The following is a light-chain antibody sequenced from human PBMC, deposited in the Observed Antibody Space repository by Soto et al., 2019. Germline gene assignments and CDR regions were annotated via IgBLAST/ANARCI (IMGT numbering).Light chain of an antibody. CDR2: GVS. CDR3: QQYGTSPLT. J-gene: IGKJ3*01. Sequence: EIVLTQSPGTLSLSPGERATLSCRASQSVGSTYLAWYQQKPGQAPKLLIYGVSRRATGIPDRFSGSGSGTDSTLTISRLEPEDFAVYYCQQYGTSPLTSGPGTKVDI. CDR1: QSVGSTY. V-gene: IGKV3-20*01.